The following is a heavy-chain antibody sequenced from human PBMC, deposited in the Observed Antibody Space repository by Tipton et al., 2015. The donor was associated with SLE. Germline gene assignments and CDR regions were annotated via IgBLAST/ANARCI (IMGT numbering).Heavy chain of an antibody. CDR1: GGSISSSTYN. CDR3: ARGMVTWRGAIVGVDV. V-gene: IGHV4-39*07. D-gene: IGHD2-21*02. CDR2: VYDSGNT. Sequence: TLSLTCTVSGGSISSSTYNWGWICQSPGKGLEWIGSVYDSGNTFYSPSLKSRVTISADTAKNQFSLKLASVTAADTAVYYCARGMVTWRGAIVGVDVWGQGTTVNVSS. J-gene: IGHJ6*02.